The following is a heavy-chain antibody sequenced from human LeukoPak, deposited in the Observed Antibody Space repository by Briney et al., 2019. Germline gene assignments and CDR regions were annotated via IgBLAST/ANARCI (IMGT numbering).Heavy chain of an antibody. CDR1: GYTLTELS. CDR2: FDPEDGVT. J-gene: IGHJ6*02. CDR3: ATVRYCSSTSCWPTNYGMDV. D-gene: IGHD2-2*01. Sequence: ASVKVSCKVSGYTLTELSMHWVRQAPGKGLEWMGGFDPEDGVTIYAQKFQGRVTMTEDTSTDTAYMELSSLRSEDTAVYYCATVRYCSSTSCWPTNYGMDVWGQGTTVTVSS. V-gene: IGHV1-24*01.